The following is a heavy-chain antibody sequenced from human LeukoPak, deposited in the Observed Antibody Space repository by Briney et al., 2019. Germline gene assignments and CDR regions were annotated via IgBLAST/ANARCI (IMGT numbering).Heavy chain of an antibody. CDR3: AKDFYNSGGRWYDCFDI. Sequence: ASVKVSCKASGYTFSNFGISWVRQAPGQGLEWMGWISGYNDDTHYAQKFQGRVTMTTDTSTNTAYMDLRSLRSDDTAMYYCAKDFYNSGGRWYDCFDICGQGTMVTVSS. J-gene: IGHJ3*02. V-gene: IGHV1-18*01. D-gene: IGHD2-15*01. CDR2: ISGYNDDT. CDR1: GYTFSNFG.